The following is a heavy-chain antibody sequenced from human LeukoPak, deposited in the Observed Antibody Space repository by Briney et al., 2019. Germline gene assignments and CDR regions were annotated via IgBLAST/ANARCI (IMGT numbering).Heavy chain of an antibody. CDR3: ARHHYDYGDHYYFDY. D-gene: IGHD4-17*01. J-gene: IGHJ4*02. V-gene: IGHV4-34*01. CDR2: INHSGST. Sequence: PSETLSLTCAVYGGSFSGYYWSWIRQPPGKGLEWIGEINHSGSTNYNPSLKSRVTISVDTSKNQFSLKLSSVTAADTAMYYCARHHYDYGDHYYFDYWGQGTLVTVSS. CDR1: GGSFSGYY.